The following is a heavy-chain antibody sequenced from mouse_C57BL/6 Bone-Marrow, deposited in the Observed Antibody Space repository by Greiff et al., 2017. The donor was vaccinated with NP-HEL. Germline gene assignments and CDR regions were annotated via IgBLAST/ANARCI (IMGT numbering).Heavy chain of an antibody. CDR2: INPSSGYI. D-gene: IGHD2-3*01. J-gene: IGHJ2*01. Sequence: QVQLKQSGAELARPGASVKMSCKASGYTFTSYTMHWVKQRPGQGLEWIGYINPSSGYIKYNQKFKDKATLTADKSSSTAYMQLSSLTSEDSAVYYCARIYDGYPGGYWGQGTTLTVSS. CDR1: GYTFTSYT. V-gene: IGHV1-4*01. CDR3: ARIYDGYPGGY.